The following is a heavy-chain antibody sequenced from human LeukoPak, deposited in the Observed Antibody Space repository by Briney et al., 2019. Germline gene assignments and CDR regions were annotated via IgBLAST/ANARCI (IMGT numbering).Heavy chain of an antibody. D-gene: IGHD2-21*02. CDR3: ARRGSGNFDAFDI. CDR2: IYSGGST. V-gene: IGHV3-66*01. CDR1: GFTFSSYA. Sequence: GGSLRLSCAASGFTFSSYAMSWVRQAPGKGLEWVSVIYSGGSTYYADSVKGRFTISRDNSKNTLYLQMNSLRAEDTAVYYCARRGSGNFDAFDIWGQGTMVTVSS. J-gene: IGHJ3*02.